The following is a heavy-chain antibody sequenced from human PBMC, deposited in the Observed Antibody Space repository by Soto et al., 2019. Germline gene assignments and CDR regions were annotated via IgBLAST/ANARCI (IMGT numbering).Heavy chain of an antibody. V-gene: IGHV1-69*13. J-gene: IGHJ4*02. D-gene: IGHD6-13*01. CDR3: AINWYSSSWYFDY. CDR1: GGTFSSYA. Sequence: SVKASCKASGGTFSSYAISWVRQAPGQGLEWMGGIIPIFGTANYAQKFQGRVTITADESTSTAYMELSSLRSEDTAVYYCAINWYSSSWYFDYWGQGTLVTVSS. CDR2: IIPIFGTA.